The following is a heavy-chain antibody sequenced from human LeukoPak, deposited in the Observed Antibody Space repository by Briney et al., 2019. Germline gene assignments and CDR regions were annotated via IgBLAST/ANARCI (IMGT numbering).Heavy chain of an antibody. CDR2: MSCSGST. D-gene: IGHD1-14*01. J-gene: IGHJ5*01. V-gene: IGHV4-39*07. Sequence: SSETLSLTCTVSGGSISSSTYHWGWIRQPPGQGLEWIASMSCSGSTYYNPSLTSRVTLSVDTSKTQLSLKMTSVTAADTAVYYCARDRNTINWFYYWGQGTLVTVSS. CDR1: GGSISSSTYH. CDR3: ARDRNTINWFYY.